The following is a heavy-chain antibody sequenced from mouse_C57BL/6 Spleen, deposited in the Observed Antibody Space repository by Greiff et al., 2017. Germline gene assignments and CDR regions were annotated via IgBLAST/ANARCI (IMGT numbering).Heavy chain of an antibody. CDR1: GFNIKDDY. J-gene: IGHJ2*01. Sequence: VQLQQSGAELVRPGASVKLSCTASGFNIKDDYMHWVKQRPEQGLEWIGWIDPENGDTEYASKFQGKATITADTSSNTAYLQLSSLTSEDTAVYYCTTDYYGSRTRVDYWGQGTTLTVSS. CDR2: IDPENGDT. V-gene: IGHV14-4*01. D-gene: IGHD1-1*01. CDR3: TTDYYGSRTRVDY.